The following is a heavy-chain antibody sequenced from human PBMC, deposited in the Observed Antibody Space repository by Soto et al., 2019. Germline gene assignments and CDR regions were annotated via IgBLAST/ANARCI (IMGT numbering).Heavy chain of an antibody. D-gene: IGHD6-13*01. J-gene: IGHJ6*03. V-gene: IGHV1-8*01. CDR3: ARGNSSSWHYYYYYYMDV. Sequence: ASVKVSCKASGYTFTGYDINWVRQATGQGLEWMGWMNPNSGNTGYAQKFQGRVTMTRNTSISTAYMELSSLRSKDTAVYYCARGNSSSWHYYYYYYMDVWGKGTTVTVSS. CDR2: MNPNSGNT. CDR1: GYTFTGYD.